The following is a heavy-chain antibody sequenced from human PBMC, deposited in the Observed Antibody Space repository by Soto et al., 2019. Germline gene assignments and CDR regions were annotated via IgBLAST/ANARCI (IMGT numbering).Heavy chain of an antibody. J-gene: IGHJ4*02. CDR3: ARDLYPLAYYFDY. Sequence: ASVKVSCKTSGYNFVNHGISWVRQAPGRGLEWLGWISGHNGATKYGKRLQGRVTMTIDTSTTTAYVELRSLRSDDTAVYYCARDLYPLAYYFDYWGQGTLVTVSS. V-gene: IGHV1-18*04. CDR1: GYNFVNHG. CDR2: ISGHNGAT.